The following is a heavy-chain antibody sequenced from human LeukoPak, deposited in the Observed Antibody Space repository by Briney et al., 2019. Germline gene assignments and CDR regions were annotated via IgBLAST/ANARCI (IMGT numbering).Heavy chain of an antibody. CDR3: ARGTGTTNFDY. Sequence: PSQTLSLTCTVSGGSVSSGSYYWSWIRQPAGKGLEWIGRIYPSGSTIYPSGTTHYNPSLKSRVTISVDTSKNQVSLKVDSVTAADAAVYFCARGTGTTNFDYWGQGTLVTVSS. J-gene: IGHJ4*02. V-gene: IGHV4-61*02. CDR2: IYPSGSTIYPSGTT. D-gene: IGHD1-1*01. CDR1: GGSVSSGSYY.